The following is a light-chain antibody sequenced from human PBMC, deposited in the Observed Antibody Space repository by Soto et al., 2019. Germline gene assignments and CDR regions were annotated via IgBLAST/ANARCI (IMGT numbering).Light chain of an antibody. J-gene: IGKJ4*01. Sequence: EIVMTQSPATLSVSPGERATLSCRASQSVSSNLAWYQQKPGQAPRLLIYGASPRATGIPARFSGSGSGREFTLTISSLQSEDFAVYYCQQYNNWPPLTFGGGTKVEIK. CDR2: GAS. CDR1: QSVSSN. CDR3: QQYNNWPPLT. V-gene: IGKV3-15*01.